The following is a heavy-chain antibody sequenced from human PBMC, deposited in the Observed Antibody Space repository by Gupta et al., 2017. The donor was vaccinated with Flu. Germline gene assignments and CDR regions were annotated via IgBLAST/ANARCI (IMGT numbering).Heavy chain of an antibody. V-gene: IGHV3-48*02. Sequence: EVQLVESGGGLVQPGGSLRLSCAASGFTFRSYSMNWVRQAPGKGLEWVSYISSSSSTIYYADSVKGRFTISRDNAKNSLYLQMNSLRDEDTAVYYCARDRNLHSGSGTYYFDYWGQGTLVTVSS. CDR3: ARDRNLHSGSGTYYFDY. CDR2: ISSSSSTI. J-gene: IGHJ4*02. D-gene: IGHD3-10*01. CDR1: GFTFRSYS.